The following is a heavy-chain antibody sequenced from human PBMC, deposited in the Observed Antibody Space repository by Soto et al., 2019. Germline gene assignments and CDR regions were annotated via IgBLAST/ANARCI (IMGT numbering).Heavy chain of an antibody. CDR3: ARISYGDYGSRYYYYMDV. D-gene: IGHD4-17*01. CDR2: ISSSSSTI. Sequence: GGSLRLSCAASGFTFSSYSMNWVRQAPGKGLEWVSYISSSSSTIYYADSVKGRFTISRDNAKNSLYLQMNSLRAEDTAVYYCARISYGDYGSRYYYYMDVWGKGTTVTVSS. J-gene: IGHJ6*03. CDR1: GFTFSSYS. V-gene: IGHV3-48*01.